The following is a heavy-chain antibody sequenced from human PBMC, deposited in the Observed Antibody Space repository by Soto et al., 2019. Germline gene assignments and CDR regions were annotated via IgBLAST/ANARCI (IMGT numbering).Heavy chain of an antibody. D-gene: IGHD2-15*01. J-gene: IGHJ4*02. CDR3: ARDAPGVAPY. V-gene: IGHV4-31*03. CDR1: GGSIIDGQTY. CDR2: INYSGTT. Sequence: QVQLQESGPGLVKPSQTLSLTCTVSGGSIIDGQTYLNWIRQHPERGLEWMGYINYSGTTNYSPALKTRILISIDTSKNQFSLRLSSVPAADTAVYYCARDAPGVAPYWGQGTLVTVSS.